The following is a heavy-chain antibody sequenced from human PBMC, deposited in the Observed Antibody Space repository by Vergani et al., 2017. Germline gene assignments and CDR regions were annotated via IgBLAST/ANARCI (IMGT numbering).Heavy chain of an antibody. V-gene: IGHV4-34*01. J-gene: IGHJ5*02. CDR1: GFTFSSYE. D-gene: IGHD6-6*01. CDR2: INHSGST. Sequence: VQLVESGGGLVQPGGSLRLSCAASGFTFSSYEMNWVRQAPGKGLEWIGEINHSGSTNYNPSLKSRVTISVDTSKNQFSLKLSSVTAADTAVYYCARGTPSAARPRGSWFDPWGQGTLVTVSS. CDR3: ARGTPSAARPRGSWFDP.